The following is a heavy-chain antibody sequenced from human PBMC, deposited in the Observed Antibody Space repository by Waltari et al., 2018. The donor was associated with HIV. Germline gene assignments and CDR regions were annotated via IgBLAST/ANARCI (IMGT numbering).Heavy chain of an antibody. Sequence: QVHLQESGPGLVKPSQTLSLTCTVSDGSISSGSYHWSWIRQPAGTGLECIGRLYTSGRTDYIPALKVRATISGDTSKNQFSLKMSSVTAADTAVYYCARAVVGGYDLGNNWFDPWGQGTLVTVSS. CDR1: DGSISSGSYH. CDR2: LYTSGRT. D-gene: IGHD5-12*01. V-gene: IGHV4-61*02. CDR3: ARAVVGGYDLGNNWFDP. J-gene: IGHJ5*02.